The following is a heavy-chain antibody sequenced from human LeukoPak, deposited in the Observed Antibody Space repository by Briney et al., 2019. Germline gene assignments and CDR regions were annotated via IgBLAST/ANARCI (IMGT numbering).Heavy chain of an antibody. CDR1: GFAFSKYA. D-gene: IGHD1-26*01. CDR3: AKRGAEVGTTVAPGDY. V-gene: IGHV3-23*01. Sequence: GGSLRLSCAASGFAFSKYAMSWVRQAPGKGLEWVSSLISSGATTYYADSVKGRFTISRDNSKNTLCLQMNSLRAEDTAVYYCAKRGAEVGTTVAPGDYWGQGTLVTVSS. J-gene: IGHJ4*02. CDR2: LISSGATT.